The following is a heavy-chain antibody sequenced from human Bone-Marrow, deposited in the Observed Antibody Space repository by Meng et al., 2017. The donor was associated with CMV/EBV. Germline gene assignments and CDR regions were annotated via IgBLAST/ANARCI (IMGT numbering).Heavy chain of an antibody. CDR2: VWSDGSNK. D-gene: IGHD3-16*01. J-gene: IGHJ3*01. V-gene: IGHV3-33*03. CDR1: GFTFSDYY. Sequence: GESLKISCAASGFTFSDYYMNWVRQAPGKGLEWVAVVWSDGSNKYYADSVKGRFTISRDNSKNTLYVQMNSLRGEDTAIYYCAKDGGGGNSHDGFDVCGQGITVTVSS. CDR3: AKDGGGGNSHDGFDV.